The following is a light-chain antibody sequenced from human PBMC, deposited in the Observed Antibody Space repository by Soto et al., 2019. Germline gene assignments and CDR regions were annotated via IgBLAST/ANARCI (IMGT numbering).Light chain of an antibody. CDR2: GAS. CDR1: QSVTTQ. Sequence: IVLTQSPGTLSLSPGETATLSCRASQSVTTQLAWYQQKRGRAPRLIIHGASTRATGIPARFSGSGSGTEFTLTISSLQSEDFAVYYCQQYNNWPSRTFGQGTKVDIK. J-gene: IGKJ1*01. V-gene: IGKV3-15*01. CDR3: QQYNNWPSRT.